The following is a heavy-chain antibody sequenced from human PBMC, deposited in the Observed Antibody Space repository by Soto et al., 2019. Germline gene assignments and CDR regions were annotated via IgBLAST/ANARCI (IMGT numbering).Heavy chain of an antibody. CDR2: MNPNSGNT. CDR3: ATYCSGGSCYVY. J-gene: IGHJ4*02. CDR1: GYTFTSYD. D-gene: IGHD2-15*01. V-gene: IGHV1-8*01. Sequence: GASVKVSCKASGYTFTSYDINWVRQATGQGLEWMGWMNPNSGNTGYAQKSQGRVTMIRDTSIRTAYMELNGLTSDDTAVYYCATYCSGGSCYVYWGQGTPVTVSS.